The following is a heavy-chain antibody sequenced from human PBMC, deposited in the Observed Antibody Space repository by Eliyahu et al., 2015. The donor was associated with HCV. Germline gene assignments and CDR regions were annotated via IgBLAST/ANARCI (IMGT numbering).Heavy chain of an antibody. D-gene: IGHD1-14*01. CDR2: MYDSGST. CDR3: ARSEESIAAEGLDY. J-gene: IGHJ4*02. CDR1: GXSISDDDFF. Sequence: QVQLQESGPGLVKPLQTLSLTCTVSGXSISDDDFFWIWIRQPPGKGLEWIGYMYDSGSTFYNASLKSRVSISVDSSKNQFSLKLTSVTAADTAMYYCARSEESIAAEGLDYWGQGTLVTVSS. V-gene: IGHV4-30-4*01.